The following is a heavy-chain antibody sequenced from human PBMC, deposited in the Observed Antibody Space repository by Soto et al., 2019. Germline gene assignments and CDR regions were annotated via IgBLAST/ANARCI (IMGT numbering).Heavy chain of an antibody. J-gene: IGHJ4*02. CDR1: GFTFSSYG. Sequence: GGSVRLSCAASGFTFSSYGMHWVCQAPGKGLEWVAVIWYDGSNKYYADSVKGRFTISRDNSKNTLYLQMNSLRAEDTAVYYCARDRADIGIVVGDYWGQGTLVTVSS. V-gene: IGHV3-33*01. D-gene: IGHD2-15*01. CDR2: IWYDGSNK. CDR3: ARDRADIGIVVGDY.